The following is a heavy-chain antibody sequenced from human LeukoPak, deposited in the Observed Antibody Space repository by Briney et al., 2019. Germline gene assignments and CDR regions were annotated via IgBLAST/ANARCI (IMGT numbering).Heavy chain of an antibody. CDR2: ISYDGSNK. CDR3: ESSGWYGQFDY. D-gene: IGHD6-19*01. J-gene: IGHJ4*02. V-gene: IGHV3-30*03. Sequence: GGSLRLSCAASGFTFSSYGMHWVRQAPGKGLEWVAVISYDGSNKYYADSAKGRFTISRDNSKNTLYLQMNSLRAEDTAVYYCESSGWYGQFDYWGQGTLVTVSS. CDR1: GFTFSSYG.